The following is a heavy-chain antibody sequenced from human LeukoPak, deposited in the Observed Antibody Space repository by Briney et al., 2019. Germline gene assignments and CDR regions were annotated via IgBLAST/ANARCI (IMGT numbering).Heavy chain of an antibody. CDR3: ARDLFTSGYENVENWFDP. CDR1: GFTFTTFA. J-gene: IGHJ5*02. Sequence: VRSLRPSSAASGFTFTTFAMSWACLAPGKAPDWVSAINGRGFITYYADSVKGRLTISRDNSKNTLYLQMNSLRAEDTAVYYCARDLFTSGYENVENWFDPWGQGTLVTVSS. V-gene: IGHV3-23*01. D-gene: IGHD5-12*01. CDR2: INGRGFIT.